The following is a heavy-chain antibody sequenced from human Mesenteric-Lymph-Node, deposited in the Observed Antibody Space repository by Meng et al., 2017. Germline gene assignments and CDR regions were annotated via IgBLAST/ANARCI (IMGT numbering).Heavy chain of an antibody. Sequence: GESLKISCAASGFTFSSYGMHWVRQAPGKGPEWVANIKQDGTEKNYVDSVKGRFTISRDNAKKSLYLQMNSLRAEDTAVYYCQTRPPSSDWYGVFDYWGQGTVVTVSS. CDR2: IKQDGTEK. CDR3: QTRPPSSDWYGVFDY. CDR1: GFTFSSYG. V-gene: IGHV3-7*01. D-gene: IGHD6-19*01. J-gene: IGHJ4*02.